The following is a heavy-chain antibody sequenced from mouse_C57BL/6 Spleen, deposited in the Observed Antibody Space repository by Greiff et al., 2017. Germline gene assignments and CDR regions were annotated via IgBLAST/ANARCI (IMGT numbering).Heavy chain of an antibody. V-gene: IGHV14-4*01. Sequence: VQLKQSGAELVRPGASVKLSCTASGFNIKDDYMHWVKQRPEQGLEWIGWIDPENGDTEYASKFQGKATITADTSSNTAYLQLSSLTSEDTAVYYCTRFTRDYWGQGTTLTVSS. CDR3: TRFTRDY. J-gene: IGHJ2*01. CDR2: IDPENGDT. CDR1: GFNIKDDY. D-gene: IGHD1-1*01.